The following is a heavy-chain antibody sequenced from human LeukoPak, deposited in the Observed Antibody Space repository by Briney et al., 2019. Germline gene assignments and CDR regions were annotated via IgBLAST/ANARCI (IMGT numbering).Heavy chain of an antibody. Sequence: GGSLRLSCAASGFTFSGYGMHWVRQAPGKGLERVAFIRYDGSNEYYADSVKGRFTISRDKSKNTLSLQMNGLRAEDTAVYYCAKGPRAYSSSPTYYFDYWGQGTLVTVSS. CDR3: AKGPRAYSSSPTYYFDY. CDR1: GFTFSGYG. V-gene: IGHV3-30*02. D-gene: IGHD6-6*01. J-gene: IGHJ4*02. CDR2: IRYDGSNE.